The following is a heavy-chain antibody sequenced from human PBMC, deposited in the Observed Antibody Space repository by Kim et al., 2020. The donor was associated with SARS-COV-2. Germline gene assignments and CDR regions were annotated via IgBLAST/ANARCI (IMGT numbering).Heavy chain of an antibody. CDR3: ARIGSRGMDV. J-gene: IGHJ6*02. CDR2: ISSRSSYI. V-gene: IGHV3-21*01. D-gene: IGHD2-2*01. CDR1: GFTFTSYS. Sequence: GGSLRHSCAASGFTFTSYSMNWVRQAPGKGLEWVSSISSRSSYIYYADSVKGRFTISRDNAKNSLYLQMNSLRAEDTAVYYCARIGSRGMDVWGQGTTVT.